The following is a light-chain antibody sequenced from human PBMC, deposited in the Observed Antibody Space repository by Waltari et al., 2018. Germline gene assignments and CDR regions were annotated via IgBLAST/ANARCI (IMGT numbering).Light chain of an antibody. CDR2: AAS. CDR3: QQAYSFPLT. CDR1: QGISSC. Sequence: DIQMTQSPSSLSASVGDRVTIAWRASQGISSCLAWYQQKPGKAPELLIYAASSFQSGVPSRFSGSGSGTDFTLTISSLQPEDFATYYCQQAYSFPLTFGSGTRVTIK. J-gene: IGKJ4*01. V-gene: IGKV1-12*01.